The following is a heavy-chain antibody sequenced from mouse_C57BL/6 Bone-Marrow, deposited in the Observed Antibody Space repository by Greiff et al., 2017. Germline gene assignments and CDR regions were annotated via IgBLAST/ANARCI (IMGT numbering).Heavy chain of an antibody. CDR2: IYPGSGNT. V-gene: IGHV1-76*01. CDR3: ARRTYYFDY. J-gene: IGHJ2*01. Sequence: QVQLQQSGAELVRPGASVKLSCKASGYTFTDYYINWVKQRPGQGLEWIARIYPGSGNTYYNEKFKGKATLTAEKSSSTDYMQLSSLTSEDSAVYVCARRTYYFDYWGQGTTLTVSS. CDR1: GYTFTDYY.